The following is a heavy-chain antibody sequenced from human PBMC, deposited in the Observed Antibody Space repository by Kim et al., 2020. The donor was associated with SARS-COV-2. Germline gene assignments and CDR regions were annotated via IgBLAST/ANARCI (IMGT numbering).Heavy chain of an antibody. CDR1: GYTFDSYW. V-gene: IGHV5-51*01. D-gene: IGHD3-22*01. CDR3: ARSYVFYDSGGRRSEAFDM. J-gene: IGHJ3*02. Sequence: GESLKISCKGLGYTFDSYWIGWVRQMSGKGLEWMGTIYPGDSDTRYSPSFQGQVTISADKSISTAYLQWSSLKASDTAMHYCARSYVFYDSGGRRSEAFDMWGQGTMVTVAS. CDR2: IYPGDSDT.